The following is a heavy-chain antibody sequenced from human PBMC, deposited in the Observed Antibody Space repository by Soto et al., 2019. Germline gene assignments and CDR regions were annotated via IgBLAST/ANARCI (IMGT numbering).Heavy chain of an antibody. CDR3: AREGGTTHYWFDP. J-gene: IGHJ5*02. V-gene: IGHV1-2*04. Sequence: GASVKVSCKASGYTFTGYYMPWVRQAPGQGLEWMGWINPNSGGTNYAQKFQGWVTMTRDTSISTAYMELSRLRSDDTAVYYCAREGGTTHYWFDPWGQGTLVTVSS. D-gene: IGHD3-16*01. CDR2: INPNSGGT. CDR1: GYTFTGYY.